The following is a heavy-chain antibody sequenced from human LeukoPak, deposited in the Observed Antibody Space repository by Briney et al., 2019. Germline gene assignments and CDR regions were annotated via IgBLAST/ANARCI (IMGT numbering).Heavy chain of an antibody. J-gene: IGHJ4*02. Sequence: SGPTLVKPTQTLTLTCTFSGFSLSTSGVGVGWIRQPPGKALEWLALIYWNDDKRYSPSLKSRLTITKDTSKNQVVLTMTNMDPVGTATYYCAHRRRLHNFDYWGQGTLVTVSS. CDR1: GFSLSTSGVG. CDR2: IYWNDDK. CDR3: AHRRRLHNFDY. D-gene: IGHD2-15*01. V-gene: IGHV2-5*01.